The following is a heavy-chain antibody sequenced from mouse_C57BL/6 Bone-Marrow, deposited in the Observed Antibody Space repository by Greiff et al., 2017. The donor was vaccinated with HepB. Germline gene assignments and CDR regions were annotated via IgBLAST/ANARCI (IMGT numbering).Heavy chain of an antibody. J-gene: IGHJ1*03. Sequence: EVKLEESGPVLVKPGASVKMSCKASGYTFTDYYMNWVKQSNGKSLEWIGVINPYNGGTSYNQKFKGKATLTADKSSSTAYMELRSLTSEDSAVYFCARRAYYSNYWYFDVWGTGTTVTVSS. V-gene: IGHV1-19*01. CDR1: GYTFTDYY. CDR3: ARRAYYSNYWYFDV. D-gene: IGHD2-5*01. CDR2: INPYNGGT.